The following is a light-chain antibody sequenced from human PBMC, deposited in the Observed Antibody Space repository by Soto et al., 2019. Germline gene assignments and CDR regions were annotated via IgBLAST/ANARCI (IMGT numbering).Light chain of an antibody. Sequence: QSVLTQPPSASGTPGQRVTISCSGSSSNIGSNYVYWYQQLPGTAPKLVIYRNNQWPSGVPDRFSGSKSGTSASLAISGLRSEDEADYYCAAWDDSLSGRVFGGGTKLTVL. V-gene: IGLV1-47*01. CDR3: AAWDDSLSGRV. CDR2: RNN. J-gene: IGLJ2*01. CDR1: SSNIGSNY.